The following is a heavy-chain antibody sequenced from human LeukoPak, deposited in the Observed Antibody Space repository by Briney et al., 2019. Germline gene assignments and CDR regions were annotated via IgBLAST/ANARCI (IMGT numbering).Heavy chain of an antibody. CDR1: GFTLSPYS. J-gene: IGHJ3*02. CDR3: ARVRSSYYYESSGYYHYDAFDI. Sequence: GGSLRLSCAASGFTLSPYSMNWLRQAPGKGLEWVSYIDSSSGTIYYADSVRGRFTISGDNAKNSLYLQMNSLRAEDTAVYYCARVRSSYYYESSGYYHYDAFDIWGRGTMVTVSS. D-gene: IGHD3-22*01. V-gene: IGHV3-48*01. CDR2: IDSSSGTI.